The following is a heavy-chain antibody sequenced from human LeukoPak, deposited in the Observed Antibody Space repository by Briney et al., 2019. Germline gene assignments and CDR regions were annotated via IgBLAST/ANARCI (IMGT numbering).Heavy chain of an antibody. CDR3: ARGGNVYDSSGYTGGTDY. CDR2: INPSGGST. CDR1: GYTFTSYY. V-gene: IGHV1-46*01. J-gene: IGHJ4*02. D-gene: IGHD3-22*01. Sequence: ASVKVSCKASGYTFTSYYMHCVRQAPGQGLEWMGIINPSGGSTSYAQKFQGRVTMTRDTSTSTVYMELSSLRSEDTAVYYCARGGNVYDSSGYTGGTDYWGQGTLVTVSS.